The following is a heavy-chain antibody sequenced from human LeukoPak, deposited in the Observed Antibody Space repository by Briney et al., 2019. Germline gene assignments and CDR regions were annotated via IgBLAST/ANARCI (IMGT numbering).Heavy chain of an antibody. CDR2: LNPHSVKT. Sequence: RASVKVSCKASGYSFTIYDNNWVPQATGQGLEWMGCLNPHSVKTGTAQNLQGRVTMTRHTSISTAYTKLTSLISEDTPVSYCARAFLSGYQLRLPECFDPWGQGTLVTVSS. CDR1: GYSFTIYD. J-gene: IGHJ5*02. V-gene: IGHV1-8*01. CDR3: ARAFLSGYQLRLPECFDP. D-gene: IGHD2-2*01.